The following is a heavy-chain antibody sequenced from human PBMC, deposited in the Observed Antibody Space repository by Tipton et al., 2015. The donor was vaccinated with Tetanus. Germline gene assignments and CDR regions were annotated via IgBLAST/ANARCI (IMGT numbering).Heavy chain of an antibody. CDR2: IKEDGSDT. V-gene: IGHV3-7*01. J-gene: IGHJ6*02. CDR3: ARDAGRRYGLDL. CDR1: GFIFNDYS. Sequence: SLRLSCVVSGFIFNDYSMTWVRQDPGRGLEWVANIKEDGSDTQYVDYVKGRFTISRDSAKNSLDLQMDGLRVEDTAVYYCARDAGRRYGLDLWGQGTSVTVSS.